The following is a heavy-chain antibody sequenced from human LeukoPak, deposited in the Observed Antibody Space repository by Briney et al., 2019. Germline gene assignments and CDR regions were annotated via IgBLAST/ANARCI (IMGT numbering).Heavy chain of an antibody. CDR2: INSANGNT. D-gene: IGHD1-26*01. J-gene: IGHJ6*02. CDR1: GYTFANYA. V-gene: IGHV1-3*04. Sequence: ASVKVSCKASGYTFANYAMHWVRQAPGQSLEWMGWINSANGNTKYSQKFQGRVTITRDTSASTAYMEQSSLRSEDTAVYYCARDGRFIVADYYYGMDVWGQGTTVTVSS. CDR3: ARDGRFIVADYYYGMDV.